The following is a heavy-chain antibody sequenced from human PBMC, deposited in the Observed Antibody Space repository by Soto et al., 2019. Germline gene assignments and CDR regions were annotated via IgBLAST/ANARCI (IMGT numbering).Heavy chain of an antibody. CDR1: GFSLSTSGVG. CDR2: IYWDDDK. D-gene: IGHD3-16*02. V-gene: IGHV2-5*02. Sequence: QITLKESGPTLVKPTQTLTLTCTFSGFSLSTSGVGVGWIRQPPGKALEWLALIYWDDDKRYSPSLKSRLTITKENFKNQVVLTMTNMEPVVTATFYFGTSSRIMITFGGVIVIDYWGQGTLVTVSS. CDR3: GTSSRIMITFGGVIVIDY. J-gene: IGHJ4*02.